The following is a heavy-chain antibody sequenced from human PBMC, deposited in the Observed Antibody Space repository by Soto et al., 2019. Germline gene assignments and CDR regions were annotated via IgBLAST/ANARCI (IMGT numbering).Heavy chain of an antibody. CDR2: IYYSGNT. V-gene: IGHV4-30-4*01. Sequence: PSETLSLTCSVSGASISSADNYWSWIRQPPGKGLELIGSIYYSGNTFYHPSLKSRLTLSVDTSKNQFSLNLHSVPAADTAVYYCARASSSGSSFGYFQXWGQGTLVTVSX. J-gene: IGHJ1*01. D-gene: IGHD3-22*01. CDR1: GASISSADNY. CDR3: ARASSSGSSFGYFQX.